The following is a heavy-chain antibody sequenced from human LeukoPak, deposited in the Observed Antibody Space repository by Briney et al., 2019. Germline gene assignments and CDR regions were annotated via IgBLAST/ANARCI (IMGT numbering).Heavy chain of an antibody. J-gene: IGHJ4*02. CDR1: VYIFSNYD. D-gene: IGHD2-2*01. CDR3: ARAVRYQLLPDY. Sequence: ASVKVSCKASVYIFSNYDISWVRQATGQGLEWMGWMNPNSGNTGYALQFQGRVTFSTDTSITTAYMEMSSVRSDDTAVYYCARAVRYQLLPDYWGQGTLVTVSS. V-gene: IGHV1-8*01. CDR2: MNPNSGNT.